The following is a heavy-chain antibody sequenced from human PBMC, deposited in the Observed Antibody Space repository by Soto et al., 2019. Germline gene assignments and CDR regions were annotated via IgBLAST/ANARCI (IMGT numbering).Heavy chain of an antibody. CDR2: IIPILGIA. V-gene: IGHV1-69*02. J-gene: IGHJ5*02. CDR3: AWATMVRGVGSNWFDP. CDR1: GGTFSSYT. Sequence: QVQLVQSGAEVKKPGSSVKVSCKASGGTFSSYTISWVRQAPGQGLEWMGRIIPILGIANYAQKFQGRVTSTADKATSTAYMELSSLRSEDTAVYYCAWATMVRGVGSNWFDPWGQGTLVTVSS. D-gene: IGHD3-10*01.